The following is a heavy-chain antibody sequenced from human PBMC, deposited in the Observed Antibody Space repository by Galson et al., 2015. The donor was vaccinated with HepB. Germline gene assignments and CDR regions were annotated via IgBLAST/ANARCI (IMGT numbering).Heavy chain of an antibody. Sequence: SLRLSCAASGFTFGDYPMSWVRQAPGKGLEWVGFVRAKVYGGTIEYAASVRGRFTISRDDSKSIAYLQMNNLKTEDTAVYYCTRNVVAAGDVYYYGMDVWGQGTTVTVSS. J-gene: IGHJ6*02. CDR3: TRNVVAAGDVYYYGMDV. V-gene: IGHV3-49*04. CDR1: GFTFGDYP. D-gene: IGHD6-13*01. CDR2: VRAKVYGGTI.